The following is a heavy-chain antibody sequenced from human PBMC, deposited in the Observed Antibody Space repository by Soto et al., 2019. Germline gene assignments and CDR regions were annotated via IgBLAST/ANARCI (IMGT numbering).Heavy chain of an antibody. V-gene: IGHV3-21*06. CDR1: GFIFTRYS. CDR2: ISSTTNYI. Sequence: GGALRLSCAASGFIFTRYSMNWVRQAPGKGLEWVSYISSTTNYIYYGDSMKGRFTISRDNAKNSLYLEMNSLRAEDTAVHYCARESEDLTSNFDYWGQGTLVTVSS. CDR3: ARESEDLTSNFDY. J-gene: IGHJ4*02.